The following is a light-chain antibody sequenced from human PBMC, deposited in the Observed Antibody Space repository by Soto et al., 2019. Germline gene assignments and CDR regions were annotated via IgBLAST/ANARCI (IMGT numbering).Light chain of an antibody. CDR1: SSDVGSYNP. CDR3: CSYAGSNNGV. Sequence: QSALTQPASVSGSPGQSITISCTGTSSDVGSYNPVSWYQQHPGKAPKLMIYEGSKRPSGVSNRFSGSKSGNTASLTISGLQAEDESDYFCCSYAGSNNGVFGGGTQLTVL. V-gene: IGLV2-23*01. J-gene: IGLJ7*01. CDR2: EGS.